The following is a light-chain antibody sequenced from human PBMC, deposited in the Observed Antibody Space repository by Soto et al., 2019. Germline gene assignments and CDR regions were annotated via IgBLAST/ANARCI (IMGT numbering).Light chain of an antibody. V-gene: IGKV1-13*02. J-gene: IGKJ4*01. CDR3: QHFSTYPLT. CDR2: DAS. CDR1: QGFTSA. Sequence: AIQLTQSPSSLSASVGDRVTITCRASQGFTSALAWYQQKPGKAPKLLIYDASSLESGVPARFSGSGSWTDFTLTISCLQPEDFATYYCQHFSTYPLTFGGGTKVEIK.